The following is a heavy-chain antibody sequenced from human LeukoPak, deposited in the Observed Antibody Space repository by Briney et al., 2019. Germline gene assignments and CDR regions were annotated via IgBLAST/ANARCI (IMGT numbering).Heavy chain of an antibody. J-gene: IGHJ4*02. D-gene: IGHD6-13*01. CDR2: MYRGGST. CDR1: GFNVSNNY. V-gene: IGHV3-66*01. CDR3: ARDGGAAAGY. Sequence: GGSLRLSCAASGFNVSNNYMSWVRQAPGKGLEWVSVMYRGGSTYYADSVQGRFTMSRDNSKNTLYLQMNSLRAEDTAVYYCARDGGAAAGYWGQGTLVTVSS.